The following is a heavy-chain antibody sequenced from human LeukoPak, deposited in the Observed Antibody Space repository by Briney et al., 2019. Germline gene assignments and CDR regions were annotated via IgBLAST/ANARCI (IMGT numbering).Heavy chain of an antibody. CDR1: GGSITSYY. CDR3: AREGLLCGGDCYRDAFDI. V-gene: IGHV4-59*01. J-gene: IGHJ3*02. CDR2: MYYSGST. D-gene: IGHD2-21*02. Sequence: PSETLSLTCSVSGGSITSYYWSWIRQPPGKGLEWIGYMYYSGSTNYNPSLKSRVTIAVDTSKNQFSLKLNSVTAADTAVYYCAREGLLCGGDCYRDAFDIWGQGTMVTVSS.